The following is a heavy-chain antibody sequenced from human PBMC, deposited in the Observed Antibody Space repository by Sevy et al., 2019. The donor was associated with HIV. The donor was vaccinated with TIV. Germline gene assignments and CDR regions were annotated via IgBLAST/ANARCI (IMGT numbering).Heavy chain of an antibody. Sequence: GGSLRLSCAASGFTFSNYGMHWVRQAPGKGLEWVAVISYDGSNKYYADSVKGRFTISRDNSKNTLYLQMNSLRAEDTAVYYCATDKGRYCSSTSCYYYYGMDVWGQGTTVTVSS. CDR3: ATDKGRYCSSTSCYYYYGMDV. J-gene: IGHJ6*02. V-gene: IGHV3-30*03. D-gene: IGHD2-2*01. CDR2: ISYDGSNK. CDR1: GFTFSNYG.